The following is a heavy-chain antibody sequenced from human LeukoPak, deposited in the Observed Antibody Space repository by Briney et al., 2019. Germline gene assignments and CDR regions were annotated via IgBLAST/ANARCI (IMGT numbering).Heavy chain of an antibody. CDR3: AREGLGAAYVDF. V-gene: IGHV6-1*01. CDR1: GDSVSTNNVA. Sequence: SQTLSLTCAISGDSVSTNNVAWNWIRQSPSRGLEWLGRTYYRSKWYNDYAVSVKSRIIINPDTSKNQFSLQLNSVTPDDTAVYYCAREGLGAAYVDFWGQGTLVTVSS. CDR2: TYYRSKWYN. J-gene: IGHJ4*02. D-gene: IGHD3-16*01.